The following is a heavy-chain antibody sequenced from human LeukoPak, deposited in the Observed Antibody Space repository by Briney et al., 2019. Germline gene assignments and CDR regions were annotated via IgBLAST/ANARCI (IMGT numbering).Heavy chain of an antibody. Sequence: SETLSLTCTVSGGSIISSTYYWGWIRQPPGKGLEWIGSIFYSGSTYYNPSLKSRVTISVDTSKNQFSLKLSSVTAADTAVYYCARHGAYYYDSSGYYLSWFDPWGQGTLVTVSS. CDR2: IFYSGST. CDR1: GGSIISSTYY. CDR3: ARHGAYYYDSSGYYLSWFDP. D-gene: IGHD3-22*01. J-gene: IGHJ5*02. V-gene: IGHV4-39*01.